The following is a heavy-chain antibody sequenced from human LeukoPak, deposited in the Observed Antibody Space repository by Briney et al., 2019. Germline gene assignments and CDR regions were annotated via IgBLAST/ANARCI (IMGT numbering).Heavy chain of an antibody. V-gene: IGHV5-51*01. CDR2: IYPGDSDT. CDR3: ARRVEMADDGLYYYYMDV. D-gene: IGHD5-24*01. CDR1: GYTFTSYW. Sequence: GESLKISCEGSGYTFTSYWIAWVRQMPGKGLEWMGIIYPGDSDTRYSPSFQGQVTISADKSISTAYLQWSSLKASDTAMYYRARRVEMADDGLYYYYMDVWGKGTTVTVSS. J-gene: IGHJ6*03.